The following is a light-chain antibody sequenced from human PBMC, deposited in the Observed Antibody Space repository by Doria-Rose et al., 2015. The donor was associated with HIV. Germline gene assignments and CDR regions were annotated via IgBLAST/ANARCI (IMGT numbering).Light chain of an antibody. J-gene: IGKJ1*01. CDR2: DGS. CDR3: HQYGTSWT. V-gene: IGKV3-20*01. Sequence: TQSPGTLSLSPGERATLSCRASQSFSSTYLAWYQQKPGQAPSLLIYDGSTMATGIPDSFSASGSGTDFTLTISRLEPEDFALYYCHQYGTSWTFGQGTKVEV. CDR1: QSFSSTY.